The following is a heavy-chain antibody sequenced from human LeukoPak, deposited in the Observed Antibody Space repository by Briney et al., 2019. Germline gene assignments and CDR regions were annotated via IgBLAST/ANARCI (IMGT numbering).Heavy chain of an antibody. D-gene: IGHD3-16*02. J-gene: IGHJ4*02. V-gene: IGHV3-48*01. CDR2: ISSSSSTI. CDR3: ARESRDYVWGSYRHPRLDY. Sequence: GGSLRLSCAASGFTFSTYSMNWVRQAPGKGLEWVSYISSSSSTIYYADSVKGRFTISTDNAKNSLYLQMNNLRADDTAVSYCARESRDYVWGSYRHPRLDYWGQGTLVTVSS. CDR1: GFTFSTYS.